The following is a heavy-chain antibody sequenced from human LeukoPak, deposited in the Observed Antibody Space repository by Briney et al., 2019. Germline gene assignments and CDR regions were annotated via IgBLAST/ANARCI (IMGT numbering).Heavy chain of an antibody. CDR3: ARDYLWSSRYAFDI. CDR2: IYSRGTT. D-gene: IGHD2-2*01. V-gene: IGHV4-61*02. CDR1: GGFISSGNYY. J-gene: IGHJ3*02. Sequence: MPSETPSLTCTVSGGFISSGNYYWSWIRQPAGKGLERTSRIYSRGTTNSTPSLKSRVTISVDMSKNQVSLKLSSVTAADTAVYYCARDYLWSSRYAFDIWGQGTMVTVSS.